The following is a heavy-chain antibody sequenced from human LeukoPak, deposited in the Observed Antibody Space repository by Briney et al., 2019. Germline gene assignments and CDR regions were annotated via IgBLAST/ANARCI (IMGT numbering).Heavy chain of an antibody. V-gene: IGHV3-48*03. J-gene: IGHJ1*01. CDR2: ISRSSRHV. Sequence: PGGSLRLSCAASGFTFSSYEMNWVRQAPGKGLEWVSSISRSSRHVYYAGSVKGRFTISRDNAKNSLYLQMNSLRAEDMAVYFCVRDLMGSGSTTAYLHHWGQGTLVTVSS. D-gene: IGHD1-1*01. CDR1: GFTFSSYE. CDR3: VRDLMGSGSTTAYLHH.